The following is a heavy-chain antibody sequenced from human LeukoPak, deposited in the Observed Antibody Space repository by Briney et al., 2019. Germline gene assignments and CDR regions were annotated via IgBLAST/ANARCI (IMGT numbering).Heavy chain of an antibody. J-gene: IGHJ6*03. CDR3: ARASGFNYYYYYMDV. CDR1: GGSISSYY. D-gene: IGHD6-25*01. CDR2: IYYSGST. Sequence: PSETLSLTCTVSGGSISSYYWSWIRQPPGKGLKWIGYIYYSGSTNYNPSLKSRVTISVDTSKNQFSLKLSSVTAADTAVYYCARASGFNYYYYYMDVWGKGTTVTISS. V-gene: IGHV4-59*01.